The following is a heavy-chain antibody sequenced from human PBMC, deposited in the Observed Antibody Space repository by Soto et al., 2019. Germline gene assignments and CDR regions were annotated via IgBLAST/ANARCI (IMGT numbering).Heavy chain of an antibody. J-gene: IGHJ4*02. V-gene: IGHV3-11*01. D-gene: IGHD6-19*01. CDR1: GFAFSDDY. Sequence: GGSLRLSCVASGFAFSDDYMSWIRQAPGKGLEWVSYISSSSSTIYYADSVKGRFTISRDNAKNTLYLHMNSLRAEDTALYYCAKAYSTGWSEGYFDYWGQGTLVTVSS. CDR2: ISSSSSTI. CDR3: AKAYSTGWSEGYFDY.